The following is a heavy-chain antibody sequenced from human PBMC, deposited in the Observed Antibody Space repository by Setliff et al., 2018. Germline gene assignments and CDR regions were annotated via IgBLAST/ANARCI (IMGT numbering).Heavy chain of an antibody. J-gene: IGHJ4*02. Sequence: PSETLSLTCAVYGGSFSGYYWSWIRQPPGKGLEWIGEINHTGSTNYNPSFRSRVTISVDTSKNQFSLKMSSMTAADTAVYYCARFLNPRDGYQNSPGFDFWGQGTLVTVSS. V-gene: IGHV4-34*01. CDR3: ARFLNPRDGYQNSPGFDF. D-gene: IGHD5-12*01. CDR1: GGSFSGYY. CDR2: INHTGST.